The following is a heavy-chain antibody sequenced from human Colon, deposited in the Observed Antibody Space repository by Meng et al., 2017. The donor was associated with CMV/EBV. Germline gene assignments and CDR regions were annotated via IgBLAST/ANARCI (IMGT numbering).Heavy chain of an antibody. D-gene: IGHD3-3*01. J-gene: IGHJ4*02. Sequence: SETLSFTCAVYGGSFSGYYWSWIRQPPGKGLEWIGEINHSGSTNYNPSLKSRVTISVDTSKNQFSLKLSSVTAADTAVYYCARERAITIFTGAGGYFDYWGQGTLVTVSS. V-gene: IGHV4-34*01. CDR1: GGSFSGYY. CDR3: ARERAITIFTGAGGYFDY. CDR2: INHSGST.